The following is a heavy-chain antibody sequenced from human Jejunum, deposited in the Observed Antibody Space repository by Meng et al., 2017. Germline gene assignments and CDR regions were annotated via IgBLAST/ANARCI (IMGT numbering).Heavy chain of an antibody. D-gene: IGHD1-26*01. CDR2: IHHSGST. V-gene: IGHV4-4*02. J-gene: IGHJ4*02. CDR1: GGSISTSDW. CDR3: AREWSGSYRHFDY. Sequence: VQLQGPGPGLLKPSGTLSLTCAVSGGSISTSDWWSWVRQPPGKGLEWIGEIHHSGSTNYNPSLKSRVTISVDKSKNQFSLKLNSVTAADTAVYYCAREWSGSYRHFDYWGQGTLVTVSS.